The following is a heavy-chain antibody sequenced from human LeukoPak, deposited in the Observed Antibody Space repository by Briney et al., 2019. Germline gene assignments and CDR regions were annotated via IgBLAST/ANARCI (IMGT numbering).Heavy chain of an antibody. Sequence: TGASLRLSCAASGFTFSSYSMNWVRQAPGKGLGWVSAVRVVGTSTTHADSVKGRSTISRDNPKNTLYLQMNSLRAHDTAVYYCAKDYSPTVWFGELPFGGYRFDYWGQGTLVTV. CDR3: AKDYSPTVWFGELPFGGYRFDY. CDR2: VRVVGTST. V-gene: IGHV3-23*01. CDR1: GFTFSSYS. J-gene: IGHJ4*02. D-gene: IGHD3-10*01.